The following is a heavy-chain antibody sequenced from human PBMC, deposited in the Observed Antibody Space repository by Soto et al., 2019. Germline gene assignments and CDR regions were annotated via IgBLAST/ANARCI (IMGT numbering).Heavy chain of an antibody. CDR3: AHLYCSGGSCYSNHLFDY. J-gene: IGHJ4*02. CDR2: IYWDDDK. Sequence: QITLKESGPTLVKPTQPLTLTCTFSGFSLSTSGVGVGWIRQPPGKALEWLALIYWDDDKRYSPSLKSRLTITKDTSKNQVVLTMTNMDPVDTATYYCAHLYCSGGSCYSNHLFDYWGQGTLVTVSS. D-gene: IGHD2-15*01. CDR1: GFSLSTSGVG. V-gene: IGHV2-5*02.